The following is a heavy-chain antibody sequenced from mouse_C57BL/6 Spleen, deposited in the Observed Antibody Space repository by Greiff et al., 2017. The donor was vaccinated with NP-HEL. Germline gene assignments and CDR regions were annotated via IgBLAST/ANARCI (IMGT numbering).Heavy chain of an antibody. J-gene: IGHJ4*01. CDR1: GYTFTSYW. CDR3: ARRGYYGYEGNAMDY. D-gene: IGHD2-2*01. CDR2: IDPSDSYT. Sequence: QVQLKQPGAELVMPGASVKLSCKASGYTFTSYWMHWVKQRPGQGLEWIGEIDPSDSYTNYNQKFKGKSTLTVDKSSSTAYMQLSSLTSEDSAVYYCARRGYYGYEGNAMDYWGQGTSVTVSS. V-gene: IGHV1-69*01.